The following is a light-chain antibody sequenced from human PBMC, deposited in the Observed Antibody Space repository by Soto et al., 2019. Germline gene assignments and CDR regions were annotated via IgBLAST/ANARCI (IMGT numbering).Light chain of an antibody. CDR1: SSDVGGYNY. Sequence: QSALTQPASVSGSHGQSITISCSGTSSDVGGYNYVSWFQQYPGKAPKLLIYDVTNRPSGVSHRFSGSKSGNTASLTISGLQAEDEADYHCSSYTSSTLVVFGGGTKLTVL. V-gene: IGLV2-14*01. CDR2: DVT. CDR3: SSYTSSTLVV. J-gene: IGLJ2*01.